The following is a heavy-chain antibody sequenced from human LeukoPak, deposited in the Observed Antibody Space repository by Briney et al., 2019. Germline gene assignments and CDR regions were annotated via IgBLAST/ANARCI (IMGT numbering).Heavy chain of an antibody. CDR1: GYTLTELS. V-gene: IGHV1-24*01. CDR3: ARDTSEIYDFWSGYYGYYYYYYMDV. Sequence: ASVKVSCKVSGYTLTELSMHWVRQAPGKGLEWMGGFDPEDGETIYAQKFQGRVTMTEDTSTDTAYMELSSLRSEDTAVYYCARDTSEIYDFWSGYYGYYYYYYMDVWGKGTTVTVSS. J-gene: IGHJ6*03. D-gene: IGHD3-3*01. CDR2: FDPEDGET.